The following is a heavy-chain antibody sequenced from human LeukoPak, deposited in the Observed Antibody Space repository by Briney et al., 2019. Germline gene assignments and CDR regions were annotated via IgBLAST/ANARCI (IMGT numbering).Heavy chain of an antibody. Sequence: GGSLRLSCAASGFTFSNYSLNWVRQAPGKGLEWVSSISGSSSYIYYADSVKGRFTISRDNAKKSVYLQMNSLRAEDTSVYYCARVNVGYNYTGDYWGQGTLVTVSS. CDR2: ISGSSSYI. CDR3: ARVNVGYNYTGDY. CDR1: GFTFSNYS. D-gene: IGHD5-24*01. V-gene: IGHV3-21*01. J-gene: IGHJ4*02.